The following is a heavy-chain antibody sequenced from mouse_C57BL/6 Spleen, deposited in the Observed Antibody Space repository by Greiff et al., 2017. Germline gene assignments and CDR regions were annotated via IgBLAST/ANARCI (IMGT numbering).Heavy chain of an antibody. J-gene: IGHJ3*01. CDR1: GFTFSSSA. CDR3: TRGDRNGAY. V-gene: IGHV5-9-1*02. D-gene: IGHD3-3*01. Sequence: EVQLQQSGAGLVKPGGSLKLSCAASGFTFSSSAMSWVRQTPEQRLEWVAYISSGGDYLSYADPVKGRFTISRDNARNTLYLQMSSLKSEDTAMXYGTRGDRNGAYWGQGTLVTVSA. CDR2: ISSGGDYL.